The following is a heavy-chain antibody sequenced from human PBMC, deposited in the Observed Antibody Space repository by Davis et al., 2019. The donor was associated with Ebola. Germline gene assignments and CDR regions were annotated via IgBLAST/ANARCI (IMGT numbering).Heavy chain of an antibody. CDR1: GDSISSSGYY. CDR3: ARGVGATTGWFDP. CDR2: IYYSGST. D-gene: IGHD1-26*01. Sequence: SETLSLTCTVSGDSISSSGYYWGWIRQPPGKGLEWIGSIYYSGSTYYNPSLKSRVTISVDTSKNQFSLKLSSVTAADTAVYYCARGVGATTGWFDPWGQGTLVTVSS. V-gene: IGHV4-39*07. J-gene: IGHJ5*02.